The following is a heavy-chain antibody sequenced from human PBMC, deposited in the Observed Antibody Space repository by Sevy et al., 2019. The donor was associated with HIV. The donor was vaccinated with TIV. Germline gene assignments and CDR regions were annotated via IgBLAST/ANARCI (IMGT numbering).Heavy chain of an antibody. D-gene: IGHD6-19*01. CDR1: GGTFSSYA. CDR2: IIPIFGTA. V-gene: IGHV1-69*13. J-gene: IGHJ6*03. Sequence: SVKVSCKASGGTFSSYAISWVRQAPGQGLEWMGGIIPIFGTANYAQKFQGRVTITADESTSTAYMELSSLRSEDTAVYYCARNSRAVAGTVSDYYYYYMDVWGKGTTVTVSS. CDR3: ARNSRAVAGTVSDYYYYYMDV.